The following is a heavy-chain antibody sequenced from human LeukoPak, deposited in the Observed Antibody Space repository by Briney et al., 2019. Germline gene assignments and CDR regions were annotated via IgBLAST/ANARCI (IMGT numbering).Heavy chain of an antibody. Sequence: GGSLRLSCAASGFTFSSYWMSWVRHAPGRGLEGVANIKLEGKEKYYTDSVKGRFTISRDNAKNSLYLQMTSLRAEDTAVYYCARDRTIERGYSGYDYELYFYLWGRSTLVTVSS. CDR2: IKLEGKEK. J-gene: IGHJ2*01. CDR3: ARDRTIERGYSGYDYELYFYL. V-gene: IGHV3-7*03. CDR1: GFTFSSYW. D-gene: IGHD5-12*01.